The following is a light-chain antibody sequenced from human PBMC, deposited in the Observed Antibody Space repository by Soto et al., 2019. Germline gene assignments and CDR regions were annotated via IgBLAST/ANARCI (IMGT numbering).Light chain of an antibody. CDR2: DAS. J-gene: IGKJ5*01. V-gene: IGKV1-13*02. Sequence: AIQLTQSPSSLSASVGDRVTITCRASQGISSALAWYQQKPGKAPKLLIYDASSLESGVPSRFSGSGSGTDFTLTIGSLQPEDFATYYCQQFNSYLFITFGQGTRLEIK. CDR3: QQFNSYLFIT. CDR1: QGISSA.